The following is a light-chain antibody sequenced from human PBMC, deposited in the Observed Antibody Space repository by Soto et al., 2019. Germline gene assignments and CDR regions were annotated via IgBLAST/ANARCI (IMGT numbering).Light chain of an antibody. Sequence: QSVLTQAPSISGAPGQRVTISCTGSSSNIGAGYDVHWFQQFPGTAPRLLIHGNNNRPSGVPDRFSGSESGTSASLAIAGLQAGDEAIYYCQSCDSDISAFVFGTWTKVTVL. J-gene: IGLJ1*01. V-gene: IGLV1-40*01. CDR2: GNN. CDR3: QSCDSDISAFV. CDR1: SSNIGAGYD.